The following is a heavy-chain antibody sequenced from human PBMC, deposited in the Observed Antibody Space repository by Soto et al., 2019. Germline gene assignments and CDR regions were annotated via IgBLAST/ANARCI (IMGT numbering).Heavy chain of an antibody. D-gene: IGHD3-22*01. Sequence: GGSLRLSCAASGFTFSSYEMNWVRQAPGKGLEWVSYISSSGSTIYYADSVKGRFTISRDNAKNSLYLQMNSLRAEDTAVYYCASYDGPRYYYGMDVWGQGTTVTVS. CDR3: ASYDGPRYYYGMDV. J-gene: IGHJ6*02. CDR2: ISSSGSTI. CDR1: GFTFSSYE. V-gene: IGHV3-48*03.